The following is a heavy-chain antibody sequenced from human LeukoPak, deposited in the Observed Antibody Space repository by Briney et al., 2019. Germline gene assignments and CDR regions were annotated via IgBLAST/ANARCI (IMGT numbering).Heavy chain of an antibody. CDR3: ARGTYYDSSGYYLPYFDY. Sequence: PSETLSLTCTVSGYSISSGYYWSWIRQPPGKGLEWIGYIYYSGSTNYNSSLKSRVTISVDTSKNQFSLKLSSVTAADTAVYYCARGTYYDSSGYYLPYFDYWGQGTLVTVSS. CDR1: GYSISSGYY. J-gene: IGHJ4*02. V-gene: IGHV4-61*01. D-gene: IGHD3-22*01. CDR2: IYYSGST.